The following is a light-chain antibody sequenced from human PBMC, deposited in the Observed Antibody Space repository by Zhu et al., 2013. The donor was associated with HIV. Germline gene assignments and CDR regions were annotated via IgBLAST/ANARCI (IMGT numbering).Light chain of an antibody. J-gene: IGKJ1*01. V-gene: IGKV3-11*01. CDR1: QSLRGY. CDR2: DAS. Sequence: EVVLTQSPATLSLSPGDRAILSCRSSQSLRGYLAWYQQKPGQAPRLLISDASNRATGIPARFSGSGSGTDFTLTINSLESEDFAVYYCQQYIRWPPTFGQGTKVGLK. CDR3: QQYIRWPPT.